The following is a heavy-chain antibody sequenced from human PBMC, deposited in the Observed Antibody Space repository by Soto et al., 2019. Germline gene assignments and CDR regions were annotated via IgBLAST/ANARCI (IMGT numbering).Heavy chain of an antibody. D-gene: IGHD1-26*01. Sequence: QVQLQESGPGQVKPSETLSLKCTISGGSISVYYWRWIRQPPGQALEWIGYIYDSGSPYYNPSLRSRVIISADTSKNQISLELTSATAADTAVYYCARAVGSSPPRYWGRGTLVTVSS. CDR3: ARAVGSSPPRY. CDR2: IYDSGSP. CDR1: GGSISVYY. J-gene: IGHJ4*02. V-gene: IGHV4-59*01.